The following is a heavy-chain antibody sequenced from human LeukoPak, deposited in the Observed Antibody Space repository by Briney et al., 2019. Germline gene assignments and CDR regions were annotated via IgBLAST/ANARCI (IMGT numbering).Heavy chain of an antibody. Sequence: SVKVSCKASGGAFSSYVISWVRQAPGQGLEWMGGIIPIFGTADYAQKFQGRLTITADKSTSTAYMELSSLRSEDRAIYYCASATLRCSGGSCYEMDVWGKGTTVTVSS. CDR2: IIPIFGTA. D-gene: IGHD2-15*01. J-gene: IGHJ6*04. CDR3: ASATLRCSGGSCYEMDV. V-gene: IGHV1-69*06. CDR1: GGAFSSYV.